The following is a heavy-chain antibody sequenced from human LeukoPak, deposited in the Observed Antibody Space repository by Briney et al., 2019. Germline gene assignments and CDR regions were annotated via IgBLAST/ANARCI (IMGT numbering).Heavy chain of an antibody. CDR3: ARDPGYCSSTSCYYFDY. CDR1: GSTVSSYY. Sequence: GGSLRLSCAASGSTVSSYYMRWVRQAPGKALEGVSVIFSGGSTYYADSVKGRFTITRDNSKNTLYLQMNSLRAEDTAVYYCARDPGYCSSTSCYYFDYWGQGTLVTVSS. CDR2: IFSGGST. V-gene: IGHV3-66*01. J-gene: IGHJ4*02. D-gene: IGHD2-2*01.